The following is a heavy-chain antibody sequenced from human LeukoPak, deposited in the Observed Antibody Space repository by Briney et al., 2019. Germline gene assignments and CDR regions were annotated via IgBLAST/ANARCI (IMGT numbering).Heavy chain of an antibody. CDR1: GFTFSSYA. D-gene: IGHD6-13*01. V-gene: IGHV3-30-3*01. Sequence: GGSLRLSCAASGFTFSSYAMHWVRQAPGKGLEWVAIISNDGSNKFDADSVKGRFTISRDNSKNTLYLQMNSLRPEDTAVYYCASGRSSSWYPGIGDGGGHWGQGTLVTVSS. J-gene: IGHJ4*02. CDR2: ISNDGSNK. CDR3: ASGRSSSWYPGIGDGGGH.